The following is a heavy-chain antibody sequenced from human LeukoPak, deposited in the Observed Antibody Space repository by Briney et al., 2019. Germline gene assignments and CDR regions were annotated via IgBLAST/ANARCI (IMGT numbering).Heavy chain of an antibody. J-gene: IGHJ6*02. CDR2: ISSSGSTI. V-gene: IGHV3-11*01. Sequence: GGSLRLSCAASGFTFSDYYMSWIRQAPGKGLEWVSYISSSGSTIYYADSVKGRFTISRDNAKNSLYLQMNSLRAEDTAVYYCTRVYSRITADVWGQGTTVTVSS. CDR1: GFTFSDYY. D-gene: IGHD6-13*01. CDR3: TRVYSRITADV.